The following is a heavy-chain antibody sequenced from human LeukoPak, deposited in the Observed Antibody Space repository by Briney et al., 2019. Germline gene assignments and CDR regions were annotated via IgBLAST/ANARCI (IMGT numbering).Heavy chain of an antibody. Sequence: GGSLRLSCAASGFTFSSFAMNWVRQATGKGLEWVSAISAGGGSTYHADSVKGRFTISRDNSTNTLYLQMNSLRAEDTAVYYCAKRRTYCSRTSCPLDYWGQGTLVTVSA. CDR2: ISAGGGST. CDR3: AKRRTYCSRTSCPLDY. J-gene: IGHJ4*02. CDR1: GFTFSSFA. V-gene: IGHV3-23*01. D-gene: IGHD2-2*01.